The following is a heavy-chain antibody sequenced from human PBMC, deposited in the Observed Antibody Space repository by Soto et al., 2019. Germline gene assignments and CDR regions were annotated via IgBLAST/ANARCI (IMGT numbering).Heavy chain of an antibody. D-gene: IGHD3-10*01. Sequence: ASVKVSCKACGCTFTSYYMHWVRQAPGQGLEWMGIINPSGGSTSYAQKFQGRVTMTRDTSTSTVYMELSSLRSEDTAVYYCARDRVLQNWFDPWGQGTLVTVSS. CDR2: INPSGGST. J-gene: IGHJ5*02. V-gene: IGHV1-46*01. CDR3: ARDRVLQNWFDP. CDR1: GCTFTSYY.